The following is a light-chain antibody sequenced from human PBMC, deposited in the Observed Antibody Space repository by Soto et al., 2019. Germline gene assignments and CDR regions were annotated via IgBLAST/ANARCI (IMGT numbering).Light chain of an antibody. V-gene: IGLV2-8*01. CDR3: SSYGGSNYVV. CDR2: EVN. CDR1: SSDVGANNY. J-gene: IGLJ1*01. Sequence: QSALTQPPSASGSPGQSVTISCTGTSSDVGANNYVSWYQQHPGKAPKLMIQEVNKRPSGVPDRFSGSKSGNTASLTVSGLQAEDEADYYCSSYGGSNYVVFGTGTKVTVL.